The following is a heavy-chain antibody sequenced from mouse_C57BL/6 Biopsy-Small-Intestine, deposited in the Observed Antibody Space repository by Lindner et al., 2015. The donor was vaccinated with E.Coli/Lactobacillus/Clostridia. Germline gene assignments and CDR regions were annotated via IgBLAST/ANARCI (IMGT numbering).Heavy chain of an antibody. V-gene: IGHV5-6*01. D-gene: IGHD2-1*01. J-gene: IGHJ4*01. CDR1: GFTFSSYG. Sequence: VQLQESGGDLVKPGGSLKLSCAASGFTFSSYGMSWVRQTPDKRLEWVATISSGGSYTYYPDSVKGRFTISRDNAKNTLYLQMSSLKSEDTAMYYCARKGNYSYMDYWGQRTSVTVSS. CDR2: ISSGGSYT. CDR3: ARKGNYSYMDY.